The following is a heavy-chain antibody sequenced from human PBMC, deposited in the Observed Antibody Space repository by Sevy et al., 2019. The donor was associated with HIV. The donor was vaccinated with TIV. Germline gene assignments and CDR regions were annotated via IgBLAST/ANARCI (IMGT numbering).Heavy chain of an antibody. CDR3: ARTYCSGGSCPWYYYYGMDV. D-gene: IGHD2-15*01. Sequence: GESLKISCKGSGYSFTSYWIGWVRQMPGKGLEWMGIIYPGDADTRYSPPFQGQVTISADKSIGTAYLQWSSLKASDTAMYYCARTYCSGGSCPWYYYYGMDVWGQGTTVTVSS. V-gene: IGHV5-51*01. J-gene: IGHJ6*02. CDR2: IYPGDADT. CDR1: GYSFTSYW.